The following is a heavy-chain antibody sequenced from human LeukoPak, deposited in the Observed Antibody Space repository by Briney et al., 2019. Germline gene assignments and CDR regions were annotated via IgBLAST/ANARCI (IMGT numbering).Heavy chain of an antibody. CDR3: ARSSSVTIPGYYFDY. V-gene: IGHV1-46*01. CDR1: GYTFTSYY. Sequence: ASVKVSCTTSGYTFTSYYMNWVRQSPGPGLEWMGVINPTGSSTNYAQKLPGRVTMTTDTSTSTAYLELRSLRSDDTAVYYCARSSSVTIPGYYFDYWGQGTLVTVSS. D-gene: IGHD2-21*01. CDR2: INPTGSST. J-gene: IGHJ4*02.